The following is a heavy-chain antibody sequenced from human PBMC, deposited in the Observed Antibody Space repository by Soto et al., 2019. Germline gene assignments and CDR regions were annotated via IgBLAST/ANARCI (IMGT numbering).Heavy chain of an antibody. D-gene: IGHD3-10*01. CDR1: GFTFSNYW. V-gene: IGHV3-7*03. CDR3: ARDWGGLGY. Sequence: EVQLLESGGGLVQPGGSLRLSCAASGFTFSNYWMTWVRQAPGKGLEWVANIIKDGSEKSYVDSVKGRFTISRDNAKSSLYLEMNSLRVEDTAMYYCARDWGGLGYWGQGTLVTVSS. J-gene: IGHJ4*02. CDR2: IIKDGSEK.